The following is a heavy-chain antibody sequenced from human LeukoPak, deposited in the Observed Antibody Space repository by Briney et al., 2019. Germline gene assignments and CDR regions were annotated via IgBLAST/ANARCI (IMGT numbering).Heavy chain of an antibody. V-gene: IGHV4-34*01. D-gene: IGHD5-12*01. CDR2: INHSGST. J-gene: IGHJ4*02. CDR1: GGSFSGYY. CDR3: ARSLSYGLRGDY. Sequence: SETLSLTCAVYGGSFSGYYWSWIRQPPGKGLEWIGEINHSGSTNYNPSLKSRVTISVDTSKNQFSLKLSSVTAADTAVYYCARSLSYGLRGDYWGQGTLVTVSS.